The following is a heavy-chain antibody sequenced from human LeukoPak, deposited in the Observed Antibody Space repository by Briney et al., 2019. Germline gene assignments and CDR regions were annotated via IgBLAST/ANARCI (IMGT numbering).Heavy chain of an antibody. J-gene: IGHJ6*02. CDR1: GGSISSYY. CDR3: ATSLGITMVRGAPYYYYGMDV. D-gene: IGHD3-10*01. CDR2: IYYSGST. Sequence: SETLSLTCTVSGGSISSYYWSWIRQPSGKGLEWIGYIYYSGSTNYNPSLKSRVTISVDTSKNQFSLKLSSVTAADTAVYYCATSLGITMVRGAPYYYYGMDVWGQGTTVTVSS. V-gene: IGHV4-59*01.